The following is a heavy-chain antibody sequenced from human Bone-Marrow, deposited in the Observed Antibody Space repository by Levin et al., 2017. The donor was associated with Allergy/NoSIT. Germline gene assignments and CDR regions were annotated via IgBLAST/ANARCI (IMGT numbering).Heavy chain of an antibody. Sequence: LSLTCAASGFTFSSYAMSWVRQAPGKGLEWVSAISGSGGSTYYADSVKGRFTISRDNSKNTLYLQMNSLRAEDTAVYYCAKDMTIAAAAVVLDYWGQGTLVTVSS. J-gene: IGHJ4*02. CDR3: AKDMTIAAAAVVLDY. D-gene: IGHD6-13*01. CDR2: ISGSGGST. CDR1: GFTFSSYA. V-gene: IGHV3-23*01.